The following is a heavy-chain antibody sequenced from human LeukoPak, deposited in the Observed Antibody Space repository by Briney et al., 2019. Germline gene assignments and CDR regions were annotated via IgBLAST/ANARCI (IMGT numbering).Heavy chain of an antibody. CDR2: VYASGAT. CDR1: GGSITNYY. V-gene: IGHV4-59*08. J-gene: IGHJ3*02. D-gene: IGHD2/OR15-2a*01. Sequence: SETLSLTCTVSGGSITNYYWSWIRQPPGEGLEWIGYVYASGATNSNPYLKSRVTISVDTSKNQFSLKLSSVTAADTAVYYCARHGKGVTYFYTFDIWGQGTVVAVSS. CDR3: ARHGKGVTYFYTFDI.